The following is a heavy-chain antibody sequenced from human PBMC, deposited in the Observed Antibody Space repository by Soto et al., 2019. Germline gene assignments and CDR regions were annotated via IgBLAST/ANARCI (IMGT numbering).Heavy chain of an antibody. CDR2: IYYSGST. CDR1: GDSINNHY. J-gene: IGHJ4*02. V-gene: IGHV4-59*11. Sequence: SETLSLTCTVSGDSINNHYWSWIRQPPGQGLEWIGYIYYSGSTNYNPSLKSRVTMSVDTSKNQFSLKLSSLTAADTAIYYCARANWFFDYWGQGTLVTVSS. D-gene: IGHD7-27*01. CDR3: ARANWFFDY.